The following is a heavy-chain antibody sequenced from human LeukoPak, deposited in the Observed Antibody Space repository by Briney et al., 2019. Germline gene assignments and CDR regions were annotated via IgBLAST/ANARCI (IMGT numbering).Heavy chain of an antibody. CDR1: GFSLNSYW. CDR2: ISVDGRST. CDR3: AREGYSTGWYFFDN. J-gene: IGHJ4*02. V-gene: IGHV3-74*03. Sequence: GGSQRLSCEAYGFSLNSYWMHWVRQAPGEGPVWVSRISVDGRSTAYADSVKGRFTISRDNAKNTLYLGMNSLRADDTAVYYCAREGYSTGWYFFDNWGRGTRVTVSS. D-gene: IGHD6-13*01.